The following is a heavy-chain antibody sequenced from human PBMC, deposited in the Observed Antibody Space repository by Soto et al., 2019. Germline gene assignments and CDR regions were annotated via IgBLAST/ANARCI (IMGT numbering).Heavy chain of an antibody. V-gene: IGHV4-39*01. CDR2: ISYSWST. J-gene: IGHJ4*02. D-gene: IGHD6-25*01. CDR3: ATHEAGWYFDS. CDR1: RGSISSGTNY. Sequence: SETLSLTCTVSRGSISSGTNYWAWIRQPPGKGLEGIANISYSWSTVYSRFLKCRVTIALDTSKNQFFQELSSVTAADTAVYYCATHEAGWYFDSWGQGTLVTVSS.